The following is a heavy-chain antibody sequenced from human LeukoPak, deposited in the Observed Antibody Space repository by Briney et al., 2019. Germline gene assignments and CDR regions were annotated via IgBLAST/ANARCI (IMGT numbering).Heavy chain of an antibody. CDR2: IYPGDSDT. V-gene: IGHV5-51*01. Sequence: GESLKIPCKGSGYSFTSYWIGWVRQMPGKGLEWMGIIYPGDSDTRYSPSFQGQVTISADKSISTAYLQWSSLKASDTAMYYCARHLMTTVTSGAFDIWGQGTMVTVSS. CDR1: GYSFTSYW. CDR3: ARHLMTTVTSGAFDI. D-gene: IGHD4-17*01. J-gene: IGHJ3*02.